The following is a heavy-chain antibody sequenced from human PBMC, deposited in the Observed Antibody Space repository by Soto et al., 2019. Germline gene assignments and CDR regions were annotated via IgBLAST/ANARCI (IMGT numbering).Heavy chain of an antibody. CDR2: ISGSGGST. V-gene: IGHV3-23*01. D-gene: IGHD3-22*01. J-gene: IGHJ6*02. CDR1: GFTFSSYG. Sequence: GGSLRLSCAASGFTFSSYGMSWVRQAPGKGLEWVSAISGSGGSTYYADSVKGRFTISRDNSKNTLYLQMNSLRAEDTAVYYCAANRGYNYYYGMDVWGQGTTVTVSS. CDR3: AANRGYNYYYGMDV.